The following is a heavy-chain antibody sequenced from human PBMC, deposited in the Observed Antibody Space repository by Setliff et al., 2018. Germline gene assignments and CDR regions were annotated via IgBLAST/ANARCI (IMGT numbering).Heavy chain of an antibody. CDR3: ARKVEQWLTPHFDQ. Sequence: TLSLTCPVSGASIRNYYWTWIRQPPGKGLEWIGYVHFTGSTNYNPSLKSRVTMSADVSKNQFSLKLSSVTAADTAVYYCARKVEQWLTPHFDQWGQGALVTVSS. V-gene: IGHV4-59*01. D-gene: IGHD6-19*01. CDR1: GASIRNYY. CDR2: VHFTGST. J-gene: IGHJ4*02.